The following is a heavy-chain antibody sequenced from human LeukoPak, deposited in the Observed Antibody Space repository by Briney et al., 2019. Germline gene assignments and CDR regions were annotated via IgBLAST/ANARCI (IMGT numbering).Heavy chain of an antibody. CDR2: IIPIFGTA. CDR1: GGTFSSYA. J-gene: IGHJ6*03. CDR3: ARTYDILTGYTPDTYYYYYYMDV. Sequence: GASVMVSCKASGGTFSSYAISWVRQAPGQGLEWMGGIIPIFGTANYAQKFQGRVTITADESTSTAYMELSSLRSEDTAVYYCARTYDILTGYTPDTYYYYYYMDVWGKGTTVTVSS. V-gene: IGHV1-69*13. D-gene: IGHD3-9*01.